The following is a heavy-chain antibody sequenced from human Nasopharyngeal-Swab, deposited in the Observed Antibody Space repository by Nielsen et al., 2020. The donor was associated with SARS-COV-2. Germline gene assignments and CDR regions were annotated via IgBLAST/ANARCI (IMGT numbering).Heavy chain of an antibody. D-gene: IGHD3-16*01. CDR1: GFTFDDYA. CDR3: AKDAGGSGGGY. Sequence: GGSLRLSCAASGFTFDDYAMHWVRQAPGKGLEWVSGISWNSGSIGYADSVKGRFTISRDNAKNSLYLQMNSLRAEDTALYYCAKDAGGSGGGYWGQGTLVTVSS. V-gene: IGHV3-9*01. J-gene: IGHJ4*02. CDR2: ISWNSGSI.